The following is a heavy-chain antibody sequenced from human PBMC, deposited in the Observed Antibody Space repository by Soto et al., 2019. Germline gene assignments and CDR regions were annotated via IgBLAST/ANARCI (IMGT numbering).Heavy chain of an antibody. V-gene: IGHV3-21*01. CDR1: GFTFSSYS. Sequence: GGSLRLSCAASGFTFSSYSMNWVRQAPGKGLEWVSSISSSSSYIYYADSVKGRFTISRDNAKNSLYLQMNSLRAEDTAVYYCARKTTVTSPFDYWGQGTLVTVSS. CDR3: ARKTTVTSPFDY. D-gene: IGHD4-17*01. J-gene: IGHJ4*02. CDR2: ISSSSSYI.